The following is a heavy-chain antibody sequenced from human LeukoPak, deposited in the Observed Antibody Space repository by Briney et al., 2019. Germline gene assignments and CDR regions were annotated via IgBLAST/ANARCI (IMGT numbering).Heavy chain of an antibody. CDR3: ARRDTAMVTGVSEFDY. CDR1: GFTFTSSA. J-gene: IGHJ4*02. V-gene: IGHV1-58*02. Sequence: SVKVSCKASGFTFTSSAMQWVRQARGQRLEWIGWIVVGSGNTNYAQKFQGRVTMTRDTSTSTVYMELSSLRSEDTAVYYCARRDTAMVTGVSEFDYWGQGTLVTVSS. CDR2: IVVGSGNT. D-gene: IGHD5-18*01.